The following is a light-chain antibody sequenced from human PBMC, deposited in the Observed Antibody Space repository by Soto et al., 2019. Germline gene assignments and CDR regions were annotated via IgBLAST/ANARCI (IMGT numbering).Light chain of an antibody. CDR1: SSDVGAYNF. J-gene: IGLJ1*01. CDR3: SAYTVSRTYV. Sequence: QSVLTQPASVSGSPGQSITISCTGISSDVGAYNFVSWHQQHPGKAPKLWIYNVYDRPSGISYRFSGSKSGNTASLTISGLQREDEADYYCSAYTVSRTYVFGTGTKLTVL. V-gene: IGLV2-14*03. CDR2: NVY.